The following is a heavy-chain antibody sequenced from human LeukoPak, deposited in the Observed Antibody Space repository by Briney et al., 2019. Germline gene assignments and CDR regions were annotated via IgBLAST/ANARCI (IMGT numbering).Heavy chain of an antibody. D-gene: IGHD3-22*01. CDR2: IKGIGPTT. CDR1: GFTFSDYY. J-gene: IGHJ4*02. Sequence: GGSLRLSCAASGFTFSDYYMSWIRQAPGKGLEWVSTIKGIGPTTYYADSLKGRFTISRDNSKNTLSLQMNSLRAEDTAIYYCTRSGYRHPYHFDSWGQGTLVTVSS. CDR3: TRSGYRHPYHFDS. V-gene: IGHV3-11*01.